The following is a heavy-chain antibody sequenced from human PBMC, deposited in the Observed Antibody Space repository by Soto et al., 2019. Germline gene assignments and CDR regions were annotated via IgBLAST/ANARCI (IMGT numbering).Heavy chain of an antibody. CDR2: IITIFGTA. D-gene: IGHD3-3*01. CDR1: GGTFSSYA. Sequence: GASVKVSCKASGGTFSSYAISWVRQAPGQGLEWMGGIITIFGTANYAQKYQGRVTITADESTSTAYMELSSLRSEDTAVYYCARGGGFWSGYARNWFDPWGQGTLVTVSS. J-gene: IGHJ5*02. V-gene: IGHV1-69*13. CDR3: ARGGGFWSGYARNWFDP.